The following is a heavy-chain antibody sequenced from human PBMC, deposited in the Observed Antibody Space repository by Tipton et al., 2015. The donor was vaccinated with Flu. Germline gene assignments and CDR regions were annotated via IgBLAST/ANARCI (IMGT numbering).Heavy chain of an antibody. CDR3: ARGGLAHGNY. CDR2: IRQDGSEK. V-gene: IGHV3-7*01. CDR1: GFIYSDFW. Sequence: QLVQSGGGVVQPGGSLRLSCAASGFIYSDFWMAWVRQAPGKGLEWVANIRQDGSEKYYVNSVKGRFTIFRDNARNSVSLQMNGLRAEDTAVYYCARGGLAHGNYWGQGTLVTVSS. J-gene: IGHJ4*02. D-gene: IGHD3-3*02.